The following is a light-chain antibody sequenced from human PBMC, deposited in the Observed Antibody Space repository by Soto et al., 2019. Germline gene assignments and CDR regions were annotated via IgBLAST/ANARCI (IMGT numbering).Light chain of an antibody. CDR2: DDN. Sequence: SAVTQPPSVSAAPGQKVTVSCSGSSSNIGGNSVSWYQQLPGTAPKLLIYDDNKRPSGIPDRFSGSKSGTSATLGITGFQTGDEADYYCGSWDSSLSASVFGTGSKVTVL. CDR1: SSNIGGNS. J-gene: IGLJ1*01. V-gene: IGLV1-51*01. CDR3: GSWDSSLSASV.